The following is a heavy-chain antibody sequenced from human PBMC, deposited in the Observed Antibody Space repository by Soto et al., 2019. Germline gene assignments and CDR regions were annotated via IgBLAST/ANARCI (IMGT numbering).Heavy chain of an antibody. CDR3: ARDRLGVSSGWYDAFEI. Sequence: ASVQVSCKASGYTFTSYGISWVRQAPGQGLEWMGWISAYNGNTNYAQKLQGRVTMTTDTSTSTAYMELRSLRSDDTAVYYCARDRLGVSSGWYDAFEIWGQGTMVTVSS. CDR1: GYTFTSYG. V-gene: IGHV1-18*04. J-gene: IGHJ3*02. D-gene: IGHD6-19*01. CDR2: ISAYNGNT.